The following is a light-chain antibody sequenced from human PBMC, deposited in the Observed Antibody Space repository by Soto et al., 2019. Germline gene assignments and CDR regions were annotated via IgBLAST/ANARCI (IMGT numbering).Light chain of an antibody. V-gene: IGKV1-39*01. J-gene: IGKJ1*01. Sequence: IHITQSPSSLSASGGERVNVTCRSSQTISRYVNWYQQKPGKAPSLLISSASSLERGVPSRFSGGGSGTNFTINITGLKHEDFANYPCKKNYRKTKWKFGHGKNVDIK. CDR1: QTISRY. CDR3: KKNYRKTKWK. CDR2: SAS.